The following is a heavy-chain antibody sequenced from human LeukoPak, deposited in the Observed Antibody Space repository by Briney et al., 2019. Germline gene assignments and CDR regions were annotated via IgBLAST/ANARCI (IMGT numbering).Heavy chain of an antibody. CDR1: GYTFTSYG. J-gene: IGHJ4*02. D-gene: IGHD3-10*01. CDR2: IIPIFGTA. CDR3: ATTYYYGSVAPPSF. Sequence: ASVKVSCKASGYTFTSYGISWVRQAPGQGLEWMGGIIPIFGTANYAQKFQGRVTITADESTSTAYMELSSLRSEDTAVYYCATTYYYGSVAPPSFWGQGTLVTVSS. V-gene: IGHV1-69*13.